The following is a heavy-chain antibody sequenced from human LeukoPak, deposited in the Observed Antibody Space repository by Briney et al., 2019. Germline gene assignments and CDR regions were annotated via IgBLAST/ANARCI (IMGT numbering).Heavy chain of an antibody. V-gene: IGHV1-69*05. CDR2: IIPIFGTA. CDR3: ARDRGYSYVQDAFDI. Sequence: SVKVSCKASGGTFSSYAISWVRQAPGQGLEWMGRIIPIFGTANYAQKFQGRVTVTTDESTSTAYMELSSLRSEDTAVYYCARDRGYSYVQDAFDIWGQGTMVTVSS. J-gene: IGHJ3*02. CDR1: GGTFSSYA. D-gene: IGHD5-18*01.